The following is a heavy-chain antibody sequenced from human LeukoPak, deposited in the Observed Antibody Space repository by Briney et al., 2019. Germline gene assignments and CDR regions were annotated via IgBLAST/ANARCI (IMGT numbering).Heavy chain of an antibody. J-gene: IGHJ4*02. D-gene: IGHD3-3*01. CDR2: IYYSGST. Sequence: SKTLSLTCTVSGGSISSGDYYWSWIRQPPGKGLEWIGYIYYSGSTYYNPSLKSRVTISVDTSKNQFSLKLSSVTAADAAVYYCARGLRFLEWLFPSFDYWGQGTLVTVSS. CDR1: GGSISSGDYY. CDR3: ARGLRFLEWLFPSFDY. V-gene: IGHV4-30-4*08.